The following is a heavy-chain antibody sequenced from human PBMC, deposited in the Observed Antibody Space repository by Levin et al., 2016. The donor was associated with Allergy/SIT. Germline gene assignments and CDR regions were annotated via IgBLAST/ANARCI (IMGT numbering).Heavy chain of an antibody. Sequence: WIRQPPGKGLEWVAVISYDGSNKYYADSVKGRFTISRDNSKNTLYLQMNSLRAEDTAVYYCARVPLGTPDYWGQGTLVTVSS. J-gene: IGHJ4*02. CDR2: ISYDGSNK. V-gene: IGHV3-30-3*01. CDR3: ARVPLGTPDY. D-gene: IGHD7-27*01.